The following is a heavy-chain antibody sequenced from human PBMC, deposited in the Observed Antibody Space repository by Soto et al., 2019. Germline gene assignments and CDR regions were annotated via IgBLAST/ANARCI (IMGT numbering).Heavy chain of an antibody. D-gene: IGHD3-3*01. Sequence: QVQLQESGPGLVKPSQTLSLTCTVSGGSISSGDYYWSWIRQPPGKGLEWIGYIYYSGSTYYNPSLKSRVTISVDTPKNQFSLKMGSGTAAETAVYYCARARQEMSDFWSGYYLVNWFAPWGQGTLVTVSS. CDR1: GGSISSGDYY. V-gene: IGHV4-30-4*01. CDR2: IYYSGST. J-gene: IGHJ5*02. CDR3: ARARQEMSDFWSGYYLVNWFAP.